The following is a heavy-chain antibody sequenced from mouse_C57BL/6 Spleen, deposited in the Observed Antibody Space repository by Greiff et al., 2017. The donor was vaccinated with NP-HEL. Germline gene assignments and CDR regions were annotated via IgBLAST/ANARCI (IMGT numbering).Heavy chain of an antibody. CDR2: MWRGGST. Sequence: QVQLKESGPGLVQPSQSLSITCTVSGFSLTSYGVHWVRQSPEKGLEWLGVMWRGGSTDYNAAFMSRLSITKDNSKSQVFFKMNSLQADDTAIYYCAKKGKVTGTFAYWGQGTLVTVSA. CDR1: GFSLTSYG. CDR3: AKKGKVTGTFAY. J-gene: IGHJ3*01. V-gene: IGHV2-5*01. D-gene: IGHD4-1*01.